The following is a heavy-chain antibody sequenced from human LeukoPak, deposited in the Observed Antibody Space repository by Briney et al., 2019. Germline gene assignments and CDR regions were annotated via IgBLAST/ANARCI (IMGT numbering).Heavy chain of an antibody. Sequence: SETLSLTCAVYGGSFSGYYWSWIRQPPGKGLEWIGEINHSGSTNYNPSLKSRVTISVDTSKNQFSLKLSSVTAADTAVYYCARGGGVAAGTWFDPWGQGTLVTVSS. D-gene: IGHD6-13*01. CDR1: GGSFSGYY. CDR2: INHSGST. J-gene: IGHJ5*02. V-gene: IGHV4-34*01. CDR3: ARGGGVAAGTWFDP.